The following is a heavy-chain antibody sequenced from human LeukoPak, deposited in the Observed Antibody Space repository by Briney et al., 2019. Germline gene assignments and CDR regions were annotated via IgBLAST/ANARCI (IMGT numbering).Heavy chain of an antibody. CDR1: GDSFSNYY. V-gene: IGHV4-59*08. CDR2: ISYSGST. D-gene: IGHD6-19*01. J-gene: IGHJ4*02. CDR3: ARHRSTGGVL. Sequence: SETLSLTCTVSGDSFSNYYWSWIRQSPGKGLEWIGYISYSGSTNQNPSLKSRVTISIDTSKNQFSLKLSSVTAADTAVYYCARHRSTGGVLWGQGTLVTVSS.